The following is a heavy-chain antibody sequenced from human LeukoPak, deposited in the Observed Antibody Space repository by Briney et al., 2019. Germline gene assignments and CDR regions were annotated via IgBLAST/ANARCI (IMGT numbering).Heavy chain of an antibody. Sequence: GESLKISCKGSGYSFPDYWIGWVRQMPGKGLEWMGIIYPDDSETRYSPSFQGQVTISADKSISTAYLQWSSLKASDTAMYYCATSTSLQNSFDYWGQGTLVTVSS. CDR1: GYSFPDYW. CDR2: IYPDDSET. D-gene: IGHD2-2*01. CDR3: ATSTSLQNSFDY. J-gene: IGHJ4*02. V-gene: IGHV5-51*01.